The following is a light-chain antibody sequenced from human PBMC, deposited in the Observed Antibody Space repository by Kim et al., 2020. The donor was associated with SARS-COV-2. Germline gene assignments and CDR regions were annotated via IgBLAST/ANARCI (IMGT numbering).Light chain of an antibody. CDR3: AAWDDSLNDWV. CDR1: NSNIGSNT. J-gene: IGLJ3*02. Sequence: ELTQPPSASGTPGQRVTISCSGSNSNIGSNTVNWYQQLPGTAPKVLIYGDNQRPSGVPDRFSGSKSGTSASLAISGLQSEDEADYHCAAWDDSLNDWV. CDR2: GDN. V-gene: IGLV1-44*01.